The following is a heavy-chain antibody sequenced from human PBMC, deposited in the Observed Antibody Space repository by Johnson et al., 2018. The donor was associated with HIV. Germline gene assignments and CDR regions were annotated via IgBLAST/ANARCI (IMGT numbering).Heavy chain of an antibody. CDR1: GFTFSS. V-gene: IGHV3-7*01. Sequence: EVQLVESGGGVVQPGRSLRLSCAASGFTFSSMHWDRQAPGTGLEWVANIKQDGSEKYYVDSVKGRFTISRDNAKNSLYLHMNSLRAEDTAVYYLARERASSAFDIWGQGTMVTVSS. J-gene: IGHJ3*02. CDR2: IKQDGSEK. CDR3: ARERASSAFDI.